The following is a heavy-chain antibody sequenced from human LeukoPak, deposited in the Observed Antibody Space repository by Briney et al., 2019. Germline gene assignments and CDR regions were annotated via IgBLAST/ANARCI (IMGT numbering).Heavy chain of an antibody. V-gene: IGHV1-2*02. D-gene: IGHD3-22*01. CDR2: INPNSGGT. Sequence: ASVKVSCKASGYVFTDYYIHWVRQAPGQGLEWMGWINPNSGGTNYAQKFQGRVTMTRDTSISTAYMELSRLRSDDTAVYYCARSPHYYDSSGYYVYWGQGTLVTVSS. J-gene: IGHJ4*02. CDR3: ARSPHYYDSSGYYVY. CDR1: GYVFTDYY.